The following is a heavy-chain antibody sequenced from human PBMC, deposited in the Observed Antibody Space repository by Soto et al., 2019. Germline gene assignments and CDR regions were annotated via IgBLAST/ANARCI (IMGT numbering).Heavy chain of an antibody. Sequence: QVQLVQSGAEVKKPGASVKVSCKASGYSFTGHYMHWVRQAPGQGLEWLGWIDPDSGGPNYEQKFQGRVTMTRYTSISTAYMELSRLRSDDTAVYYCAIVAVPGRAFDIWGQGTMVTVSS. CDR1: GYSFTGHY. CDR2: IDPDSGGP. V-gene: IGHV1-2*02. CDR3: AIVAVPGRAFDI. J-gene: IGHJ3*02. D-gene: IGHD6-19*01.